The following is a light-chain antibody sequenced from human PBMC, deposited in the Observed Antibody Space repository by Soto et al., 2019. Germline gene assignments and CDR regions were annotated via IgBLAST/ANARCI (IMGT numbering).Light chain of an antibody. V-gene: IGLV1-40*01. Sequence: QSVLTQPPSVSGAPGQRVTISCTGSSSNIVAGYDVHWYQQLPGTAPKLLVSGNTNRPSGVPDRFSGSKSGTSASLAITGLQAEDEADYYCQSYDSSLSYWVFGGGTKLTVL. CDR2: GNT. J-gene: IGLJ3*02. CDR1: SSNIVAGYD. CDR3: QSYDSSLSYWV.